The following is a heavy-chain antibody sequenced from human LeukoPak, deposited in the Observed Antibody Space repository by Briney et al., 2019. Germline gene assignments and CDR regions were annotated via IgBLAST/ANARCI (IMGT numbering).Heavy chain of an antibody. Sequence: GGSPRLSCAASGFTFSSYAMSWVRQAPGKGLEWVSAISGSGGSTYYADSVKGRFTISRDNSKNTLYLQMNSLRAEDTAVYYCAKDGIIAVAGTMDYWGQGTLVTVSS. CDR1: GFTFSSYA. V-gene: IGHV3-23*01. D-gene: IGHD6-19*01. CDR3: AKDGIIAVAGTMDY. CDR2: ISGSGGST. J-gene: IGHJ4*02.